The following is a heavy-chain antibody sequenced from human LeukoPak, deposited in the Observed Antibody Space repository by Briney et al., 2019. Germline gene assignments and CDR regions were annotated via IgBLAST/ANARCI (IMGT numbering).Heavy chain of an antibody. V-gene: IGHV3-30*02. CDR1: GFTFRSYG. D-gene: IGHD1-26*01. CDR2: ISFDGSKK. Sequence: GGSLRLSCEASGFTFRSYGMHWVRQAPGRGPEWVTFISFDGSKKDYADSVKGRFTVSRDNSKNTLFLQMISLRPEDTAVYYCAKDHLVGATWGDFDYWGQGTLVTVSS. CDR3: AKDHLVGATWGDFDY. J-gene: IGHJ4*02.